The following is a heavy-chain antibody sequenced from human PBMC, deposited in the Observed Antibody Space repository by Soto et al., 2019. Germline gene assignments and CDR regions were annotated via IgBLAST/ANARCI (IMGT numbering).Heavy chain of an antibody. D-gene: IGHD3-3*01. CDR2: ISSSSTI. J-gene: IGHJ4*02. V-gene: IGHV3-48*02. CDR1: GFTFSTYN. CDR3: AREFFYDY. Sequence: EVQLVESGGGLVQPGGSLRLSCAASGFTFSTYNMNWVRQAPGKGLEWVSYISSSSTIYYADSVKGRFTISRDNAKNSLYLQMTSLRDDVTAVYYWAREFFYDYWGQGTLVTVSS.